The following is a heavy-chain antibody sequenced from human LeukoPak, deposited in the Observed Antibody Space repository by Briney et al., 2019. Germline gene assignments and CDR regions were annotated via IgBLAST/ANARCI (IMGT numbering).Heavy chain of an antibody. V-gene: IGHV1-18*01. CDR1: GYTFTSYG. J-gene: IGHJ6*03. CDR2: ISTSDGNT. Sequence: ASVKVSCKASGYTFTSYGINWVRQAPGQGLEWMGWISTSDGNTNYAQKLQGRVTMTTDTSTSTAYMELRSLRSDDTAVYYCARVPRRYYYMDVWGKGTTVTVSS. CDR3: ARVPRRYYYMDV.